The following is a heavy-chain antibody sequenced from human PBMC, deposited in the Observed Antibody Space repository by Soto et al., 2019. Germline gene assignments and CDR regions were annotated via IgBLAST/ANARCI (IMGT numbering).Heavy chain of an antibody. J-gene: IGHJ4*02. D-gene: IGHD3-22*01. CDR3: ARSATMSDSSGYYIDY. CDR1: GYTFTGYY. V-gene: IGHV1-2*02. Sequence: ASVKVSCKXSGYTFTGYYMHWVRQAPGQGLEWMGWINPNSGGTNYAQKFQGRVTMTRDTSISTAYMELSRLRSDDTAVYYCARSATMSDSSGYYIDYWGQGTLVTVSS. CDR2: INPNSGGT.